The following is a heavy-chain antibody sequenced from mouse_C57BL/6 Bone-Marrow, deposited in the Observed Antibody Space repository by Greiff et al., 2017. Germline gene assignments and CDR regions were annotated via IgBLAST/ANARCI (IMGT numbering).Heavy chain of an antibody. CDR1: GYTFTSYD. V-gene: IGHV1-85*01. J-gene: IGHJ1*03. D-gene: IGHD1-1*01. Sequence: VKLVESGPELVKPGASVKLSCKASGYTFTSYDINWVKHRPGQGLEWIGWIYPRDGSTKYNEKFKGKATMTVDTSSSTAYMELHSLTSEDSAVYFDARVEFGGSSGDWCCDVWGTGTTVTVSS. CDR3: ARVEFGGSSGDWCCDV. CDR2: IYPRDGST.